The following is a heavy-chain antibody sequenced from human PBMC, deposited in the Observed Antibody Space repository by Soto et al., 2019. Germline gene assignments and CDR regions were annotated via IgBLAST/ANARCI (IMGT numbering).Heavy chain of an antibody. Sequence: EVHLVESGGGLVQPGRSLRLSCAASGFTFDDYAMYWVRRVPGKGLEWVSSISWNSNIVGYVDSVKGRFTISRDNANNSRYLQMNSLRPEDTALYYCARGGPDGFCSGGRCYFDSWGQGTLVTVSS. CDR1: GFTFDDYA. D-gene: IGHD2-15*01. J-gene: IGHJ4*02. CDR3: ARGGPDGFCSGGRCYFDS. CDR2: ISWNSNIV. V-gene: IGHV3-9*01.